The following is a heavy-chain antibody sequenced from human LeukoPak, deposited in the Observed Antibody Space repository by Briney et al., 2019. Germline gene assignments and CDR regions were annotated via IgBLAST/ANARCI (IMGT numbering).Heavy chain of an antibody. V-gene: IGHV4-59*01. CDR3: ARGRWLQRVGFDY. CDR2: IYYSGST. J-gene: IGHJ4*02. Sequence: SETLSLTCTVSGGSISSYYWSWIRQPPGKGLEWIGYIYYSGSTNYNPSLKSRVTISVDTSKNQFSLKLSSVTAADTAVYYCARGRWLQRVGFDYWARGPWSPSPQ. CDR1: GGSISSYY. D-gene: IGHD5-24*01.